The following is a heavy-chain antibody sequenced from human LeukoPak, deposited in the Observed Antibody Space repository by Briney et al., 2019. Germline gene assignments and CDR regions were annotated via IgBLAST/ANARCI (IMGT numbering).Heavy chain of an antibody. CDR2: ISGSGGST. D-gene: IGHD3-10*01. CDR3: AKLWFGELSWVDY. V-gene: IGHV3-23*01. J-gene: IGHJ4*02. CDR1: GFTFSSYA. Sequence: GGSLRLSCAASGFTFSSYAMSWVRQAPGKGREWVSFISGSGGSTYYADSVKGRFTISRDNSKNTLYLQMNSLRAEDTAIYYCAKLWFGELSWVDYWGQGTLATVSS.